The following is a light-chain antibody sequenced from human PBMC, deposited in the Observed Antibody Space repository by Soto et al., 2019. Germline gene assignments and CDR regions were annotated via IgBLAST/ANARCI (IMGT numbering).Light chain of an antibody. CDR3: LLSYNTVVI. J-gene: IGLJ2*01. CDR1: TGAVTSGHY. CDR2: DTF. Sequence: QAVVTQEPSLTVSPGGTVTLTCGSSTGAVTSGHYPYWFQQKPGQAPKTLIYDTFNTHSWTPARFSGSLLGGKAALTLSGAQPEDEAVYFCLLSYNTVVIFGGWTKRTVL. V-gene: IGLV7-46*01.